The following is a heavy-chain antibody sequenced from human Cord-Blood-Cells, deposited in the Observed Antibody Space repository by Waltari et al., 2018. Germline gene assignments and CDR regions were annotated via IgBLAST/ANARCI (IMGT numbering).Heavy chain of an antibody. V-gene: IGHV4-4*07. Sequence: QVQLQESGPGLVKPSETLSLTCTVSGGSISSYYWSWSRQPAGKGLEWIGRIYTSGSTNYNPSLKSRVTMSVDTSKNQFSLKLSSVTAADTAVYYCARDLGIVVVPAANPNWYFDLWGRGTLVTVSS. CDR3: ARDLGIVVVPAANPNWYFDL. J-gene: IGHJ2*01. D-gene: IGHD2-2*01. CDR1: GGSISSYY. CDR2: IYTSGST.